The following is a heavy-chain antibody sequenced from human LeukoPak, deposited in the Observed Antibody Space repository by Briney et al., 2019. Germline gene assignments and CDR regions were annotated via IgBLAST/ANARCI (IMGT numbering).Heavy chain of an antibody. V-gene: IGHV4-34*01. CDR1: GGSFSGYY. Sequence: SETLSLTCAVYGGSFSGYYWSWIRQPPGKGLEWIGEINHSGSTNYNPSLKSRVTIPVDTSKNQFSLKLSSVTAADTAVYYCARGPRLMITFGGARRGSYYFDYWGQGTLVTVSS. J-gene: IGHJ4*02. CDR2: INHSGST. D-gene: IGHD3-16*01. CDR3: ARGPRLMITFGGARRGSYYFDY.